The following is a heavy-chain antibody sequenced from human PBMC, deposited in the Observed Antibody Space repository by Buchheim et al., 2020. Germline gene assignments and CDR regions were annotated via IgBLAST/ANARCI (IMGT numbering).Heavy chain of an antibody. D-gene: IGHD3-3*01. Sequence: QVQLVQSGAEVKKPGASVKVSCKASGYTFTSYDINWVRQATGQGLEWMGWMNPNSGNTGYAQKFQGRVTMHRNTSISTAYMELSSLRSEDTAVYYCARRGKTIFGVVIEDYYYYYGMDVWGQGTT. J-gene: IGHJ6*02. CDR2: MNPNSGNT. V-gene: IGHV1-8*01. CDR3: ARRGKTIFGVVIEDYYYYYGMDV. CDR1: GYTFTSYD.